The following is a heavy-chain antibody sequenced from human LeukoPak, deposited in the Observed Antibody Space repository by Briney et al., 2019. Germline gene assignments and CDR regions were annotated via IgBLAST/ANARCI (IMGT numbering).Heavy chain of an antibody. D-gene: IGHD1-14*01. CDR1: GFTFSTYA. J-gene: IGHJ4*02. CDR3: AREKETTGLYYFDY. CDR2: ISYDGSNK. V-gene: IGHV3-30-3*01. Sequence: GGSLRLSCAASGFTFSTYAMHWVRQAPGKGLEGVAVISYDGSNKYYADSVKGRFTISRDNSKNTLYLQMNSLRAEDTAVYYCAREKETTGLYYFDYWGQGTLVTVSS.